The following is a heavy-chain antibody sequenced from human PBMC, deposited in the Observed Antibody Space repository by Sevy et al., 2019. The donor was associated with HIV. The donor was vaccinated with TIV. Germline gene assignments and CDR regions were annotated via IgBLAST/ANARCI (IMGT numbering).Heavy chain of an antibody. CDR2: ISSSGSNI. Sequence: GGSLRLSCAASGFTFSSYEMNWVRQAPGKGLEWVSYISSSGSNIYYADSVKGRFTISRDNAKNSLYLQMNSLRAEDTAVYYCARGNAFTAVALDYWGQGTLVTVSS. J-gene: IGHJ4*02. CDR3: ARGNAFTAVALDY. D-gene: IGHD5-18*01. V-gene: IGHV3-48*03. CDR1: GFTFSSYE.